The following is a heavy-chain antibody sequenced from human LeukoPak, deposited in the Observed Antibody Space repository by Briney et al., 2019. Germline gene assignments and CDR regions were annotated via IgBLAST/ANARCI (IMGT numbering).Heavy chain of an antibody. V-gene: IGHV4-38-2*02. Sequence: SETLSPTCTVSGYSISSGYYWGWIRQPPGKGLEWIGSIYHSGSTYYNPSLKSRVTISVDTSKNQFSLKLSSVTAADTAVYYCARTRSGGSFTLDYWGQGTLVTVSS. D-gene: IGHD2-15*01. CDR1: GYSISSGYY. CDR2: IYHSGST. J-gene: IGHJ4*02. CDR3: ARTRSGGSFTLDY.